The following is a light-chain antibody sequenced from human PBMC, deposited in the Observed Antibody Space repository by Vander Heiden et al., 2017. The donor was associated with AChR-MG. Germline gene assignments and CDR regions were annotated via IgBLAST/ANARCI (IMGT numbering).Light chain of an antibody. CDR2: GAS. J-gene: IGKJ1*01. V-gene: IGKV1-39*01. Sequence: DIQMTQSPSSLSASIGDRVTITCRASQSISTYLNWYQQKPGKAPKVLIYGASSLQSGVPSRFSGSCSGTDFILTISRLQPEDFATYYCQQSYGTPRTFGQGTKVEVK. CDR1: QSISTY. CDR3: QQSYGTPRT.